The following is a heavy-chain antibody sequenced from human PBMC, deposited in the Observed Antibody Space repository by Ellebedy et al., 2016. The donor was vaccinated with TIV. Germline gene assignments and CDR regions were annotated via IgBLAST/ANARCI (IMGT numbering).Heavy chain of an antibody. J-gene: IGHJ4*02. CDR2: IYSSGSG. Sequence: MPSETLSLTCTVSGDSISGYYWSWIRQPPGKGLEWIGYIYSSGSGDYNPSLKSRVTMSVDPSRGQFSLRLNSVTAADTAVYYCARSGGWYTPYDYWGQGTLFTVSS. D-gene: IGHD6-19*01. CDR1: GDSISGYY. CDR3: ARSGGWYTPYDY. V-gene: IGHV4-59*01.